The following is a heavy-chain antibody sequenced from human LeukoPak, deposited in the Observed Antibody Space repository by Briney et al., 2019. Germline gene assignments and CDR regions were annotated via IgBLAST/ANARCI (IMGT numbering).Heavy chain of an antibody. D-gene: IGHD4-17*01. CDR3: ARVNDGDYVRYYYYGMDV. CDR2: ISSSSSTI. CDR1: GFTFSSYS. Sequence: GGSLRLSCAASGFTFSSYSMNWVRQAPGKGLEWVSYISSSSSTIYYADSVKGRFTISRDNAKNSLYLQMDSLRDEDTAVYYCARVNDGDYVRYYYYGMDVWGQGTTVTVSS. V-gene: IGHV3-48*02. J-gene: IGHJ6*02.